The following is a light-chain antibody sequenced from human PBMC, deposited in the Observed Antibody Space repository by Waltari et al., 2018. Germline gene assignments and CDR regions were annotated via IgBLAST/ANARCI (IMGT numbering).Light chain of an antibody. J-gene: IGLJ1*01. V-gene: IGLV2-8*01. Sequence: QSALTQAPSAAGSPGQSVTIPCPGTSHDVGGANYSPWYQQHPCKAPKLMIYEVSNPXXXXXXXXSGLKSGTTASLTVSGLQAEDEADYYCSSYAGSNNYVFGTGTKVTVL. CDR3: SSYAGSNNYV. CDR1: SHDVGGANY. CDR2: EVS.